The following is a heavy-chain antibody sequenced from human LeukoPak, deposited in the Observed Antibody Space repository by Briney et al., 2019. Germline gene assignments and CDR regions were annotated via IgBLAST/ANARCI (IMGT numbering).Heavy chain of an antibody. CDR1: GFTFSDYF. V-gene: IGHV3-64*01. J-gene: IGHJ4*02. CDR2: ISSNGGST. Sequence: GGSLRLSCAASGFTFSDYFMSWFRHAPGKGLEYVSAISSNGGSTYYANSVKGRFTISRDNSKNTLYLQMGSLRAEDMAVYYCARGQPPRRGLRYFDWLLSANDYWGQGTLVTVSS. D-gene: IGHD3-9*01. CDR3: ARGQPPRRGLRYFDWLLSANDY.